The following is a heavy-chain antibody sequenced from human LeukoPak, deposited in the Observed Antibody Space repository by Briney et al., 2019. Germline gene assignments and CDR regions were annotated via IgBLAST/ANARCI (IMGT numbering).Heavy chain of an antibody. Sequence: PGGSLRLSCAASEFSVGSNYMTWVRQAPGKGLEWVSLIYSGGSTYYADSVKGRFTISRDNSKNTLYLQMNSLRAEDTAVYYCARENYYDSSGKPSALWGQGTMVTVSS. CDR2: IYSGGST. CDR3: ARENYYDSSGKPSAL. V-gene: IGHV3-66*01. J-gene: IGHJ3*01. D-gene: IGHD3-22*01. CDR1: EFSVGSNY.